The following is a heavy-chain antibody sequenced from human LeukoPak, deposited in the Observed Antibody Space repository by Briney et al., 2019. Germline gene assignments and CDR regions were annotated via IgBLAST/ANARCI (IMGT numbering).Heavy chain of an antibody. J-gene: IGHJ4*02. Sequence: SETLSLTCLVSGGSISSGGYYWSWIRQHPGKGLEWIGYIYYSGSTYYNPSLRSRVAMSVDTSKNQFSLKLSSVTAADTAVYYCARAWGNAYNRPSFDYWGQGTLVTVSS. V-gene: IGHV4-31*03. CDR2: IYYSGST. D-gene: IGHD5-24*01. CDR3: ARAWGNAYNRPSFDY. CDR1: GGSISSGGYY.